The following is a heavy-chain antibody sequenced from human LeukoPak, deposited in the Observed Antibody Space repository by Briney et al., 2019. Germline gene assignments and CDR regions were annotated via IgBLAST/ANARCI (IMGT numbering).Heavy chain of an antibody. J-gene: IGHJ4*02. V-gene: IGHV3-64*01. CDR1: GFTFSSYA. D-gene: IGHD6-19*01. Sequence: GGSLRLSCAASGFTFSSYAMHWVRQPPAKGLEHVSAISSNGGSTYYANSVKGGFTISRDNSKNTLYLQMGSLRAEDMAVYYCARGVAVAGTSGWLNYWGQGTLVTVSS. CDR3: ARGVAVAGTSGWLNY. CDR2: ISSNGGST.